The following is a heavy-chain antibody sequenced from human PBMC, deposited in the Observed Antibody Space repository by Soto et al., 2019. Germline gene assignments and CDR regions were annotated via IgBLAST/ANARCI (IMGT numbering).Heavy chain of an antibody. CDR1: GGSLSNIT. CDR3: ARLPLDS. V-gene: IGHV1-69*08. J-gene: IGHJ4*02. CDR2: VNPLLGTA. Sequence: QVQLVQSGAEVKKPGSSVRVSCKISGGSLSNITVSWVRQPPGLGLEWMGRVNPLLGTANYAQKFQGRVTLSADRSTNTAYMDMTSLTSDDTAMYYCARLPLDSWGQGTLVTVSS.